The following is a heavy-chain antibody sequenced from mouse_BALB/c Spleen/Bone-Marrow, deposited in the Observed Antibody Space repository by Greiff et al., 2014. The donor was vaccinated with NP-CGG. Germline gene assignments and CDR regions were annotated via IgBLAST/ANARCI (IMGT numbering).Heavy chain of an antibody. Sequence: EVQLQESGGGLVKPGGSLKLSCAASGFTFSSYAMSWVRQTPERRLEWVASISSGGSTYYPDSVKGRFTISRDNARNILYLQMSSLRSEDTAMYYGARDDYDDQYYFDYWGQGTTLTVSS. CDR3: ARDDYDDQYYFDY. J-gene: IGHJ2*01. D-gene: IGHD2-4*01. V-gene: IGHV5-6-5*01. CDR2: ISSGGST. CDR1: GFTFSSYA.